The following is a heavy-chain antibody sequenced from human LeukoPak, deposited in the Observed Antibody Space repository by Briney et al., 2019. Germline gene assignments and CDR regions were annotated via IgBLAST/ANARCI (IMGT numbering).Heavy chain of an antibody. CDR3: ARGGYYGSGNDFRFDP. V-gene: IGHV4-59*01. J-gene: IGHJ5*02. Sequence: KPSETLSLTCTVSGGSINSYYWSWIRQPPGKGLECIGYIHYTGCTNYNPSLKSRVTISVDTSKNQFSLKLSSVTAADTAIYYCARGGYYGSGNDFRFDPWGQGTLVTVSS. D-gene: IGHD3-10*01. CDR1: GGSINSYY. CDR2: IHYTGCT.